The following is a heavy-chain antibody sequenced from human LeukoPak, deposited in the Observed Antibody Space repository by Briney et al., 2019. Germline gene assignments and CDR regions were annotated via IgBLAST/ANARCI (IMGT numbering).Heavy chain of an antibody. CDR3: ARGPNYSSSRSR. D-gene: IGHD6-13*01. CDR2: IIPIFGTA. Sequence: ASVKVSCKASGGTFSSYAISWVRQAPGQGLEWMGGIIPIFGTANYAQKFQGRVTITADESTSTAYMELSSQRSEDTAVYYCARGPNYSSSRSRWGQGTLVTVSS. V-gene: IGHV1-69*13. J-gene: IGHJ4*02. CDR1: GGTFSSYA.